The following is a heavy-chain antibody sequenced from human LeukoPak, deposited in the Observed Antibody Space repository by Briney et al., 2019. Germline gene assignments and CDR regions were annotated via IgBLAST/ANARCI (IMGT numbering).Heavy chain of an antibody. CDR1: GFTFSSYA. J-gene: IGHJ4*02. CDR3: AKYPDLFDY. V-gene: IGHV3-30*04. D-gene: IGHD1-14*01. Sequence: GGSLRLSCAASGFTFSSYAMHWVRQAPGKGLEWVAVISYDGSNKYYADSVKRRFTISRDNSKNTLYLQMNSLRDEDTSVYYCAKYPDLFDYWGQGTLVTVSS. CDR2: ISYDGSNK.